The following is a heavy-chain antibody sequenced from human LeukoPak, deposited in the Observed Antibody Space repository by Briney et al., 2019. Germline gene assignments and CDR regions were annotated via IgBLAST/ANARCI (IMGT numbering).Heavy chain of an antibody. Sequence: GGSLRLSCVASGFDCSGYAMHWVRQAPGRGLEYVSAITNNGGTTYYADSVKGRFTISRDNSKNTLYLQMGSLRAEDMAVYFCTRVDIYSYYDYWGQGTLVTVSS. CDR3: TRVDIYSYYDY. CDR2: ITNNGGTT. CDR1: GFDCSGYA. J-gene: IGHJ4*02. V-gene: IGHV3-64*02. D-gene: IGHD4-11*01.